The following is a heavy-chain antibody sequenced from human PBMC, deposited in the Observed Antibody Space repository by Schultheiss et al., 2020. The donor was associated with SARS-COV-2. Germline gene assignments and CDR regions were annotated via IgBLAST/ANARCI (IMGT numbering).Heavy chain of an antibody. CDR2: ISYDGSNK. V-gene: IGHV3-30*18. D-gene: IGHD3-22*01. CDR3: AKLSDYYDSSGAAFDI. J-gene: IGHJ3*02. CDR1: GFTFSSYS. Sequence: GESLKISCAASGFTFSSYSMNWVRQAPGKGLEWVAVISYDGSNKYYADSVKGRFTISRDNSKNTLYLQMNSLRAEDTAVYYCAKLSDYYDSSGAAFDIWGQGTMVTVSS.